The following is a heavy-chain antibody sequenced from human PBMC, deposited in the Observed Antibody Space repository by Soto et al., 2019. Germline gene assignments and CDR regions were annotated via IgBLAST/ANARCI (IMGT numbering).Heavy chain of an antibody. CDR3: ARTPYYDFWSGYLDY. V-gene: IGHV3-30*03. D-gene: IGHD3-3*01. CDR2: ISYDGSNK. Sequence: GGSLRLSCAASGFTFSSYGMHWVRQAPGRGLEWVAVISYDGSNKYYADSVKGRFTISRDNSKNTLYLQMNSLRAEDTAVYYCARTPYYDFWSGYLDYWGQGTLVTVSS. J-gene: IGHJ4*02. CDR1: GFTFSSYG.